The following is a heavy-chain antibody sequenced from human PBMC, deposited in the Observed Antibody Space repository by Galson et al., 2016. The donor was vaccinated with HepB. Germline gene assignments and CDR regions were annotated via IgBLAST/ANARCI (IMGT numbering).Heavy chain of an antibody. V-gene: IGHV3-23*01. CDR1: GFTFRSYA. Sequence: SLRLSCAASGFTFRSYAMSWVRQAPGKGLEWLSGIGGGGGSTYYADSVKGRFTISRDNSKNTLYLQTNSLRVDATALYYCAKGRVPVIPAAPHFDYWGQGTLVSVSS. J-gene: IGHJ4*02. D-gene: IGHD2-2*01. CDR2: IGGGGGST. CDR3: AKGRVPVIPAAPHFDY.